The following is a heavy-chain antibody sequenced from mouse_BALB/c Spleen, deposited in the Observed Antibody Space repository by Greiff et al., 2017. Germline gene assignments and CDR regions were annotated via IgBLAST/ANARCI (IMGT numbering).Heavy chain of an antibody. CDR2: ISSGSSTI. CDR3: ARGLRGPMDY. CDR1: GFTFSSFG. J-gene: IGHJ4*01. D-gene: IGHD3-1*01. V-gene: IGHV5-17*02. Sequence: EVKLMESGGGLVQPGGSRKLSCAASGFTFSSFGMHWVRQAPEKGLEWVAYISSGSSTIYYADTVKGRFTISRDNPKNTLFLQMTSLRSEDTAMYYCARGLRGPMDYWGQGTSVTVSS.